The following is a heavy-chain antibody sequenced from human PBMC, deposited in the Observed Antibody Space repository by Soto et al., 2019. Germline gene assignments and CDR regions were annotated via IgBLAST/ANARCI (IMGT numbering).Heavy chain of an antibody. CDR3: ARDLGGYSGYDSMIDY. D-gene: IGHD5-12*01. CDR1: GFTFSSYG. V-gene: IGHV3-33*01. Sequence: GGSLRLSCAASGFTFSSYGMHWVRQAPGKGLEWVAVIWYDGSNKYYADSVKGRFTISRDNSKNTLYLQMNSLRAEDTAVYYCARDLGGYSGYDSMIDYWGQGTLVTVSS. CDR2: IWYDGSNK. J-gene: IGHJ4*02.